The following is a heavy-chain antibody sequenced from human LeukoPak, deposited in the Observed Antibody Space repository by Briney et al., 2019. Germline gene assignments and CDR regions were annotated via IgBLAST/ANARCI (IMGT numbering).Heavy chain of an antibody. D-gene: IGHD5-12*01. CDR3: ARVATNYYYYMDV. CDR1: GFTFSDYY. CDR2: ISSSGSTI. V-gene: IGHV3-11*04. J-gene: IGHJ6*03. Sequence: PGGSLRLSCAASGFTFSDYYMSWIRQAPGKGLEWVSYISSSGSTIYYADSVKGRFTISRDNAKNSLYLQMNSLRAEDTAVYYCARVATNYYYYMDVWGKGTTVTVSS.